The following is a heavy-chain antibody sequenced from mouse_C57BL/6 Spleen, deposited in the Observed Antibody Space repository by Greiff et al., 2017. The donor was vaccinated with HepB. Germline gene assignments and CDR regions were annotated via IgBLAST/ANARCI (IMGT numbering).Heavy chain of an antibody. D-gene: IGHD4-1*01. CDR2: ISSGGDYI. V-gene: IGHV5-9-1*02. CDR3: TRNGDVGYFDV. Sequence: EVKVVESGEGLVKPGGSLKLSCAASGFTFSSYAMSWVRQTPEKRLEWVAYISSGGDYIYYADTVKGRFTISRDNARNTLYLQMSSLKSEDTAMYYCTRNGDVGYFDVWGTGTTVTVSS. CDR1: GFTFSSYA. J-gene: IGHJ1*03.